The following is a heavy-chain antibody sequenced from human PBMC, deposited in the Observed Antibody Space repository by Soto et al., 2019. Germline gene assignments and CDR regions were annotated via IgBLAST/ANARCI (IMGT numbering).Heavy chain of an antibody. CDR1: GFTFDDYA. Sequence: GGSLRLSCAASGFTFDDYAMHWVRQAPGKGLEWVSGISWNSGSIGYADSVKGRFTISRDNAKNSLYLQMNSLRAEDTALYYCAKTGCSGGSCYSFDYWGQGTLVTVSS. D-gene: IGHD2-15*01. V-gene: IGHV3-9*01. CDR3: AKTGCSGGSCYSFDY. J-gene: IGHJ4*02. CDR2: ISWNSGSI.